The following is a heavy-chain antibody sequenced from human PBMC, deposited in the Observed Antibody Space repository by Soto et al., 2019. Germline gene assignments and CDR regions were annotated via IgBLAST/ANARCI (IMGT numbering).Heavy chain of an antibody. V-gene: IGHV3-23*01. CDR1: GFTFSSYA. J-gene: IGHJ6*02. D-gene: IGHD1-26*01. Sequence: EVQLLESGGDLVQPGGSLRLSCAASGFTFSSYAMSWVRQAPGKGLEWVSAISGSGGSTYYADSVKGRFTISRDNSKNTLYLQMNSLGAEDTAVYYCAKRIVCAYYGVGYYNYGLDVWGQGTTVTVSS. CDR3: AKRIVCAYYGVGYYNYGLDV. CDR2: ISGSGGST.